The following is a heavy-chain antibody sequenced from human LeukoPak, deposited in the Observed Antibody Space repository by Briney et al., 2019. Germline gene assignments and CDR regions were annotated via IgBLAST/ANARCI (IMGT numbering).Heavy chain of an antibody. CDR2: IGSDNKP. Sequence: PGGSLRLSCEASGFTFSAYAMTWVRQAPGKGLEWVSSIGSDNKPHYSESVKGRFAISRDNSKNTLFLQLHNLRVEDTALYYCARDLHYYVAFDFWGQGTLVTVSS. D-gene: IGHD3-10*02. J-gene: IGHJ4*01. V-gene: IGHV3-23*01. CDR3: ARDLHYYVAFDF. CDR1: GFTFSAYA.